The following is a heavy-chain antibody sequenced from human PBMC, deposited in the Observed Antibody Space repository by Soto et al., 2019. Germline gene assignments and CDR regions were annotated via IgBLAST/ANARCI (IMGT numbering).Heavy chain of an antibody. J-gene: IGHJ4*02. CDR3: ARDKVGVIAAAGTVIDY. Sequence: SVKVSCKASGGTFSSSAISWVRQAPGQGLEWMGGVIPIFGTANYAQKFQGRVTITADESTSTAYMELSSLRSEDTAVYYCARDKVGVIAAAGTVIDYWGQGTLVTVS. CDR2: VIPIFGTA. V-gene: IGHV1-69*13. D-gene: IGHD6-13*01. CDR1: GGTFSSSA.